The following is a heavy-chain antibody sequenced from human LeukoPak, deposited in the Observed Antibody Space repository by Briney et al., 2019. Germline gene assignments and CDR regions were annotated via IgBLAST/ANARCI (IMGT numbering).Heavy chain of an antibody. V-gene: IGHV4-34*01. D-gene: IGHD2-15*01. CDR1: GGSFSGYY. J-gene: IGHJ6*02. Sequence: SETLSLTCAVYGGSFSGYYWSWIRQPPGKGLEWIGEINHSGSTNYNPSLKSRVTISVDTSKNQFSLQLSSMTPEDTAVYFCSRDQDGMDVWGQGTTVTVSS. CDR2: INHSGST. CDR3: SRDQDGMDV.